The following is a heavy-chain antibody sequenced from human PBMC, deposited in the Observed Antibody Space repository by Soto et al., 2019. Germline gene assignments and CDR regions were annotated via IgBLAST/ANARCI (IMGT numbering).Heavy chain of an antibody. D-gene: IGHD4-17*01. CDR2: IYWDDDK. CDR3: AHTSATVTRGDAFDI. V-gene: IGHV2-5*02. CDR1: GFSLSTSGVG. Sequence: QITLKESGPTLVKPTQTLTLTCTFSGFSLSTSGVGVGWIRQPPGKALEWLALIYWDDDKRYSPSLKSRLTITKDTSKNPVVLTMTNMDPVDTATYYCAHTSATVTRGDAFDIWGQGTMVTVSS. J-gene: IGHJ3*02.